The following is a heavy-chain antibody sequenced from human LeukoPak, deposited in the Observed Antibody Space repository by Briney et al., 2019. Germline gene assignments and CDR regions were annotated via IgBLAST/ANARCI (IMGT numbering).Heavy chain of an antibody. J-gene: IGHJ4*02. CDR3: ARSVPSDY. CDR1: GYSFTSFG. Sequence: ASVKVCCKTSGYSFTSFGISWVRLAPGQGLGLMGWISVYNGDTNFAQKFEGRVTMTTDTSTSTVYMELGNLRSDDTAVYYCARSVPSDYWGQGTLVTVSS. CDR2: ISVYNGDT. V-gene: IGHV1-18*01.